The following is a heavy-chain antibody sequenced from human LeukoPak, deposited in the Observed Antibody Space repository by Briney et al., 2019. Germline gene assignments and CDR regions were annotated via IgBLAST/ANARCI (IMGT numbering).Heavy chain of an antibody. V-gene: IGHV3-30*04. J-gene: IGHJ4*01. Sequence: GRPLGLSCAASGFTFSNYPMHWVRQAPGKGLEWVSVISYDGKYQYYADSVKGRFTISRDNSKNTLYLQMNSLRAEDTAMYYCARDAQRGFDYSNSLKYWGHGTLVTVSS. CDR3: ARDAQRGFDYSNSLKY. D-gene: IGHD4-11*01. CDR1: GFTFSNYP. CDR2: ISYDGKYQ.